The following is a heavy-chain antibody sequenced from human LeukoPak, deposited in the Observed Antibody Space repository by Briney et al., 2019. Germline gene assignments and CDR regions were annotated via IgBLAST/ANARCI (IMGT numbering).Heavy chain of an antibody. Sequence: SETLSLTCTVSDVSISNNYWSWIRQPPGKGREGIGNIYLRGSTEYNPSLKSRVTISVDTSKNQFSLPLTSVTAADTAVYYCARGIGWFLFWGQGTLVTASS. CDR3: ARGIGWFLF. CDR2: IYLRGST. CDR1: DVSISNNY. J-gene: IGHJ5*01. D-gene: IGHD3-3*02. V-gene: IGHV4-59*01.